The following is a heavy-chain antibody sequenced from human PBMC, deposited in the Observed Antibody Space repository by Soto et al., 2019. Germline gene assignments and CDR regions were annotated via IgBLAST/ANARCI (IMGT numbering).Heavy chain of an antibody. Sequence: GGSLRLSCAASGFTFSSYGMHWVRQAPGKWLEWVAVIWYDGSNKYYADSVKGRFTISRDNSKNTLYLQMNSLRAEDTAVYYCARDIVVVPAANDYYYYYGMDVWGQGXTVTVYS. J-gene: IGHJ6*02. D-gene: IGHD2-2*01. CDR2: IWYDGSNK. CDR1: GFTFSSYG. V-gene: IGHV3-33*01. CDR3: ARDIVVVPAANDYYYYYGMDV.